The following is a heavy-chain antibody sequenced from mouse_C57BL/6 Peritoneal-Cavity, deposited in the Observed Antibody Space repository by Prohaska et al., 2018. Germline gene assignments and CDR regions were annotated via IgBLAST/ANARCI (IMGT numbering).Heavy chain of an antibody. CDR2: ISYDSSN. Sequence: DVQLQESGPGLVKPSQSLSLTCSVTGYSITSGYYWNWIRQFPGNKLEWMGYISYDSSNKYNPSLKNRISITRDTSKNQFFLKLNSVTTEDTATYYCARDYYGSFDYWGQGTTLTVSS. CDR1: GYSITSGYY. D-gene: IGHD1-1*01. V-gene: IGHV3-6*01. CDR3: ARDYYGSFDY. J-gene: IGHJ2*01.